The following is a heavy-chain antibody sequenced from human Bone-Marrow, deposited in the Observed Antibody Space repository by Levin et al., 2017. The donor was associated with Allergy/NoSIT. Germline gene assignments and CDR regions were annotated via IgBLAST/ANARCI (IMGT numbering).Heavy chain of an antibody. CDR3: TTRAVAPSGFDS. J-gene: IGHJ5*01. D-gene: IGHD5-12*01. CDR1: GFTFSSAW. Sequence: KRGESLKISCAASGFTFSSAWMNWVRQAPGKGLEWVGRFRPTSDGGATDYAAPLRGRFTISRDNSKSTLYLQMNSLNTEDTAIYYCTTRAVAPSGFDSWGHGTLVIVSS. CDR2: FRPTSDGGAT. V-gene: IGHV3-15*01.